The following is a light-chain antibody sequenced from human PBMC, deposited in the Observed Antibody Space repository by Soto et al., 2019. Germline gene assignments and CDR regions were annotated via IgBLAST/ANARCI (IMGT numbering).Light chain of an antibody. J-gene: IGKJ1*01. V-gene: IGKV3-15*01. CDR1: QSVSSN. CDR3: QQYNNWPPWT. CDR2: GAS. Sequence: EIVMTQSPATLSVSPGERATLSCRASQSVSSNLAWYQQKPGQAPRPLIYGASTRATGIPARFSGRGSGTEFTRTISSLQSEDFAVYYCQQYNNWPPWTFGQGTKVEIK.